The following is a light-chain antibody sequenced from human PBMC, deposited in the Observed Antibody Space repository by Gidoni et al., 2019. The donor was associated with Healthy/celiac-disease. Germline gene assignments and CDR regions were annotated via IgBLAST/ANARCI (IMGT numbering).Light chain of an antibody. CDR3: QQRSNWRWT. CDR2: DAS. J-gene: IGKJ1*01. CDR1: QSVSSY. V-gene: IGKV3-11*01. Sequence: EIVFTHSPATLSLSPGERATLSCRASQSVSSYLAWYQQKPGQAPRLLIYDASNRATGIPARFSGSGSGTDFTLTISSREPEDFAVYYCQQRSNWRWTFGQGTKVEIK.